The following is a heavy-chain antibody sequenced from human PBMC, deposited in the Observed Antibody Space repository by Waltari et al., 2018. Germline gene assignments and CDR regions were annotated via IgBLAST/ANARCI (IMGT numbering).Heavy chain of an antibody. D-gene: IGHD6-13*01. J-gene: IGHJ5*02. Sequence: QVQLQQWGAGLWKPSETLAPTCAVYGASFSRYYWTWIRQPPGKGLGWYGEINHSGSTNYNPSLKSRVTISVDTSKNQFSLKLSSVTAADTAVYYCARGLVFWGSWSRHNWFDPWGQGTLVTVSS. CDR1: GASFSRYY. CDR3: ARGLVFWGSWSRHNWFDP. V-gene: IGHV4-34*01. CDR2: INHSGST.